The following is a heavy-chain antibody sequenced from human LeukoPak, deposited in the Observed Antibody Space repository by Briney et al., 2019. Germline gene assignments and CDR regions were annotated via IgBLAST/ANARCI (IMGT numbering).Heavy chain of an antibody. CDR3: ARGGGYSYGSSSPRNSSRFDY. D-gene: IGHD5-18*01. CDR1: GGSFSGYY. CDR2: INHSGST. Sequence: PSETLSLTCAVYGGSFSGYYWSWIRQPPGKGLEWIGEINHSGSTNYNPSLKSRVTISVDTSKNQFSLKLSSVTAADTAVYYCARGGGYSYGSSSPRNSSRFDYWGQGTLVTVSS. J-gene: IGHJ4*02. V-gene: IGHV4-34*01.